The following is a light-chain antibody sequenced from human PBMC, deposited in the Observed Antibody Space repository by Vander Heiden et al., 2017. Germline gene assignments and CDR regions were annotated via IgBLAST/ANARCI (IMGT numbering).Light chain of an antibody. CDR3: STYTSSSTFVV. CDR2: EVM. V-gene: IGLV2-14*01. Sequence: QSALTQPASVSGSPGQSITIPCTGTSSDVGGYNYVSWYQQHPGKAPKLMMDEVMKRPSGASTPVSGSNSGNTAYLPITGLQAEDEADDYCSTYTSSSTFVVFGAGTKVTVL. CDR1: SSDVGGYNY. J-gene: IGLJ1*01.